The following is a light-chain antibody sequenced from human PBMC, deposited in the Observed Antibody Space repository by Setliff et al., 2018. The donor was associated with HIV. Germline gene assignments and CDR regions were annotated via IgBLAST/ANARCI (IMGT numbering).Light chain of an antibody. CDR1: SSDVGGYNY. Sequence: QSVLTQPASVSGSPGQSITISCTGTSSDVGGYNYVSWYQQHPGKAPKLMIYDVSKRPSGVSNRFSGSKSGNTASLTIFGLQAEDEADYYCSSYTLSSSFVFGTGTKVTVL. J-gene: IGLJ1*01. CDR2: DVS. V-gene: IGLV2-14*03. CDR3: SSYTLSSSFV.